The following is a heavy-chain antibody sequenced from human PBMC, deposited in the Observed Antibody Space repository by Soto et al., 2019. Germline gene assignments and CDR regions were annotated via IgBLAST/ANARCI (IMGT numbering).Heavy chain of an antibody. D-gene: IGHD4-17*01. CDR3: VKLPGTTASYYYFGMDV. CDR2: ISGSGIST. Sequence: PGGSLRLSCAASGFPFSTYPMNWVRQVPGKGLEWVSGISGSGISTFYADSVKGRFTISRDNSKNTVYLQMNRLRAEDTALYYWVKLPGTTASYYYFGMDVWGQGTTVTVSS. CDR1: GFPFSTYP. V-gene: IGHV3-23*01. J-gene: IGHJ6*02.